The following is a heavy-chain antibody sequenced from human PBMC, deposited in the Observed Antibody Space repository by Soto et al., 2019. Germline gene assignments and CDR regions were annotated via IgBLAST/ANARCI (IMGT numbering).Heavy chain of an antibody. CDR3: ARGYSGSTVNWFDP. D-gene: IGHD5-12*01. V-gene: IGHV1-69*06. J-gene: IGHJ5*02. CDR2: IIPIFGTA. CDR1: GGTFSSYA. Sequence: ASVKVSCKASGGTFSSYAISWVRQAPGQGREWMGGIIPIFGTANYAQKFQGRVTITADKSTSTAYMELSSLRSEDTAVYYCARGYSGSTVNWFDPWGQGTLVTVSS.